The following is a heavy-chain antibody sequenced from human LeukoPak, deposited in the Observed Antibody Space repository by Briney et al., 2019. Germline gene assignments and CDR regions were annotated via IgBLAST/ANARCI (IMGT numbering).Heavy chain of an antibody. Sequence: SVKVSCKASGYTFTGYYMHWVRQAPGQGLEWMGWINPNSGGTNYAQKFQGRVTMTRDTSISTAYMELSRPRSDDTAVYYCARAWVELPEYYFDYWGQGTLVTVSS. CDR2: INPNSGGT. J-gene: IGHJ4*02. CDR1: GYTFTGYY. D-gene: IGHD1-7*01. CDR3: ARAWVELPEYYFDY. V-gene: IGHV1-2*02.